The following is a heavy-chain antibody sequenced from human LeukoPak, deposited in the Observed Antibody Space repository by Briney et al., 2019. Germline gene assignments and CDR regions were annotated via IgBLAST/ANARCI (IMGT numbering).Heavy chain of an antibody. Sequence: SETLSLTCAVYGGSFSGYYWTWIRQPPGKGLEWIGEINHSGSTNYNPSLKSRVTISVDTSKNQFSLKVSSVTAADTALYYCAREGGSSSSLDSWGQGTLVTASS. CDR1: GGSFSGYY. CDR2: INHSGST. J-gene: IGHJ4*02. CDR3: AREGGSSSSLDS. V-gene: IGHV4-34*01. D-gene: IGHD6-13*01.